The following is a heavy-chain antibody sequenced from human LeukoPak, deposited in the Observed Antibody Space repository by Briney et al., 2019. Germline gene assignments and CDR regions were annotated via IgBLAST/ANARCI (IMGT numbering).Heavy chain of an antibody. CDR3: TTDRDIVVVPAP. Sequence: GGSLRLSCAASGFTFSNAWMSWVRQAPGRGLEWVGRIKSKTDGGTTDYAATVKGRFTISRDDSKNTLYLQMNSLKTEDTAVYYCTTDRDIVVVPAPWGQGTLVTVSS. D-gene: IGHD2-2*01. J-gene: IGHJ5*02. CDR1: GFTFSNAW. CDR2: IKSKTDGGTT. V-gene: IGHV3-15*01.